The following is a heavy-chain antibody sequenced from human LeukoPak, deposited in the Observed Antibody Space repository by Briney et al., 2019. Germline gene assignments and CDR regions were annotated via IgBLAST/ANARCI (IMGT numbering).Heavy chain of an antibody. V-gene: IGHV4-39*07. CDR3: ARTRFLYYYDSSGYYFDP. CDR2: IFHSGST. J-gene: IGHJ5*02. D-gene: IGHD3-22*01. CDR1: GGSITSSSYY. Sequence: SETLSLTCTVSGGSITSSSYYWGWIRQPPGKGLEWIGSIFHSGSTYYNPSLKSRVTMSVDTSKNQFSLKLRSVTAADTAVYYCARTRFLYYYDSSGYYFDPWGQGTLVTVSS.